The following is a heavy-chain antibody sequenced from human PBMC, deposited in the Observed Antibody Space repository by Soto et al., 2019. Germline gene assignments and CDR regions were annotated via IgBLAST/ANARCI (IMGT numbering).Heavy chain of an antibody. Sequence: QVQLVESGGGVVQPGRSLRLSCAASGFTFSSYGMHWVRQAPGKGLEWVAVIWYDGSNKYYADSVKGRFTISRDNSKNTLYLQMNSLRAEDTAVYYCARDHRRYCSSTSCYAFDYWGQGTLVTVSS. CDR1: GFTFSSYG. CDR3: ARDHRRYCSSTSCYAFDY. D-gene: IGHD2-2*01. J-gene: IGHJ4*02. V-gene: IGHV3-33*01. CDR2: IWYDGSNK.